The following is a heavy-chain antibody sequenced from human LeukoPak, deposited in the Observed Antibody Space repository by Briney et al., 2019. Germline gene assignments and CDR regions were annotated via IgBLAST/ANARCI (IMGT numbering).Heavy chain of an antibody. CDR2: ISSSGGST. Sequence: GGSLRLSCAASGFNFTNYAMNWVRQAPGRGLEWVSLISSSGGSTYYAGSVKGRFTISRDNSKSTLYLQMNSLRAEDTAIYYCAKDGPTAIPSWFDPWGQGTLVTVSS. J-gene: IGHJ5*02. D-gene: IGHD2-21*02. CDR3: AKDGPTAIPSWFDP. V-gene: IGHV3-23*01. CDR1: GFNFTNYA.